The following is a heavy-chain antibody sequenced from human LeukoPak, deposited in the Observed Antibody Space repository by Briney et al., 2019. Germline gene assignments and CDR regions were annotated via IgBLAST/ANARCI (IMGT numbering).Heavy chain of an antibody. CDR2: IYSGGST. J-gene: IGHJ4*02. CDR3: ARSGPCSGGSCYSDYFDY. Sequence: PGGSLRLSCAASGFTVSSNYMSWVRQAPGKGLEWVSVIYSGGSTYYADSVKGRFTISRDNSKNTLYLQMNSLRAEDTAVYYCARSGPCSGGSCYSDYFDYWGQGTLVTVSS. D-gene: IGHD2-15*01. CDR1: GFTVSSNY. V-gene: IGHV3-66*01.